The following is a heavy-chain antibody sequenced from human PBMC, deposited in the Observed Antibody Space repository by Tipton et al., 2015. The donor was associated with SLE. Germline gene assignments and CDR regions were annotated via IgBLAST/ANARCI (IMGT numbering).Heavy chain of an antibody. D-gene: IGHD4/OR15-4a*01. J-gene: IGHJ4*02. CDR1: GGSISSGSYY. Sequence: TLSLTCTVSGGSISSGSYYWGWIRQPPGKGLEWIGKIYYSGSTYYNPSLKSRVTMSVDTSKNHFSLNLTSVTAADTAVYYCATEGPHGYGAPSYWGQGTLVTVSS. V-gene: IGHV4-39*02. CDR3: ATEGPHGYGAPSY. CDR2: IYYSGST.